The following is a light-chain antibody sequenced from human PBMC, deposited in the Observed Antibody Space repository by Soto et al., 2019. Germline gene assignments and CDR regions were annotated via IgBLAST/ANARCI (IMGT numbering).Light chain of an antibody. V-gene: IGLV1-44*01. CDR2: SNN. Sequence: QSALTQPPSASGTPGQRVTISCSGSGSNIGSTTVNWYQQLPGTAPKLLIYSNNQRPSGVPDRFSGSKSGTSASLAISGLQSEDEADYYCAAWDDSLNGGVFGGGTKVTVL. CDR1: GSNIGSTT. J-gene: IGLJ3*02. CDR3: AAWDDSLNGGV.